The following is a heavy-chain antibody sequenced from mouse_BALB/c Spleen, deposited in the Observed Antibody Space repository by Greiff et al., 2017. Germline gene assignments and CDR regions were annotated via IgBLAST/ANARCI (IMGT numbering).Heavy chain of an antibody. CDR3: ARRGSRAWFAY. V-gene: IGHV5-12-2*01. Sequence: EVKVEESGGGLVQPGGSLKLSCAASGFTFSSYTMSWVRQTPEKRLEWVAYISNGGGSTYYPDTVKGRFTISRDNAKNTLYLQMSSLKSEDTAMYYCARRGSRAWFAYWGQGTLVTVSA. CDR1: GFTFSSYT. J-gene: IGHJ3*01. CDR2: ISNGGGST.